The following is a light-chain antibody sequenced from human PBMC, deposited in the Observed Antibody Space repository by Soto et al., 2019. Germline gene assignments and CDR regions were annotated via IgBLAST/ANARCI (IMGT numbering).Light chain of an antibody. J-gene: IGKJ3*01. V-gene: IGKV3-20*01. CDR2: GAA. CDR3: QQYNGSPFT. Sequence: EIVLTQSPGTLSLSPGARATLSCRASQSVSSNLAWYQQKPGQAPRLLIYGAASRAIGIPDRFNGSGSETTGTITISRLQPEDVALYYCQQYNGSPFTFGPGTKVDI. CDR1: QSVSSN.